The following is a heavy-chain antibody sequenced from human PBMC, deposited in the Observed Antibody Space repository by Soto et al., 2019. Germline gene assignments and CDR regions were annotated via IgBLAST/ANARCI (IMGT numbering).Heavy chain of an antibody. CDR3: TTGRRGRYDSVYFDY. Sequence: GGSLRLSCAASGFTFSNAWMNWVRQAPGKGLEWVGRIKSKTDGGTTDYAAPVKGRFAISRDDSKNTLYLQMNSLKTEDTAVYYCTTGRRGRYDSVYFDYWGQGTLVTVSS. J-gene: IGHJ4*02. V-gene: IGHV3-15*07. CDR2: IKSKTDGGTT. D-gene: IGHD3-16*01. CDR1: GFTFSNAW.